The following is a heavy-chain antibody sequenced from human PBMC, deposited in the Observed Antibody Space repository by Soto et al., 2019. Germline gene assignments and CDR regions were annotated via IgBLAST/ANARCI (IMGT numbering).Heavy chain of an antibody. V-gene: IGHV1-3*01. CDR2: IGAGDGKT. Sequence: QVQLVQSGTEVKKPGASVKVSCKASGYRFTDYVIHWVRQAPGQRLEWMGWIGAGDGKTYYSQNFQGRVSIIRDTYASTAYMELSSLISEDTAVYYCVRDYASDSGVHLDFWGQGTLVTVSS. CDR3: VRDYASDSGVHLDF. J-gene: IGHJ4*02. D-gene: IGHD3-22*01. CDR1: GYRFTDYV.